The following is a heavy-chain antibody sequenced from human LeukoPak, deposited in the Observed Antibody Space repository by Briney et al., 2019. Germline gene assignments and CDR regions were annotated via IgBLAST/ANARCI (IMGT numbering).Heavy chain of an antibody. Sequence: PSETLSLTCTVSGGSISNYYWSWIRQPPGKGLEWIGYMHYSGSTKYNPSLKSRDTTSVDTSRNQFSLKLSSVTAADTAVYYCARHTYSNFVLDYWGQGTLVTVSS. J-gene: IGHJ4*02. V-gene: IGHV4-59*08. D-gene: IGHD4-11*01. CDR2: MHYSGST. CDR3: ARHTYSNFVLDY. CDR1: GGSISNYY.